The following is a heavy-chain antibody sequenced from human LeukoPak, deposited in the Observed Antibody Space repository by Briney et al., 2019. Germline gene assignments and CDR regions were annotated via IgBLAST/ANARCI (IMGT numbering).Heavy chain of an antibody. CDR1: EFTFSSYW. Sequence: GGSLRLSGAASEFTFSSYWMSGVRQAPGKGLEWVANIKQDGSEKYYVDSVKGRFTISRDNAKNSLYLQMNSLRAEDTAVYYCARDRLWFGEDYYGMDVWGQGTTVTVSS. CDR3: ARDRLWFGEDYYGMDV. CDR2: IKQDGSEK. D-gene: IGHD3-10*01. V-gene: IGHV3-7*01. J-gene: IGHJ6*02.